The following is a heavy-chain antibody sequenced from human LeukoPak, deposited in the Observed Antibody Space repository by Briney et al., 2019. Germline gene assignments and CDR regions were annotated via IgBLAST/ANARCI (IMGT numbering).Heavy chain of an antibody. J-gene: IGHJ4*02. CDR2: ISYDGSNK. D-gene: IGHD2-15*01. CDR3: SKVMDFWLLSCGSRSGESFYY. Sequence: GGSLRLSCAASGFTFSSYGMHWVRQAPGKGLEWVAVISYDGSNKYYADSVKGRFTISRDNSKNTLYLQMNSLRAEDTAVYYCSKVMDFWLLSCGSRSGESFYYWGQGTLVTVSS. CDR1: GFTFSSYG. V-gene: IGHV3-30*18.